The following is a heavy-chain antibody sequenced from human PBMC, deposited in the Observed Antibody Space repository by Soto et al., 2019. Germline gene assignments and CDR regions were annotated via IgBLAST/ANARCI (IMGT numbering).Heavy chain of an antibody. V-gene: IGHV4-31*03. CDR3: ARGIGVLY. Sequence: QVQLQESGPGLVKPSQTLSLTCTVSGGSMTSGRYYWSWIRQHPGKGLEWIGYIYNSRNTYYNPSLKSRVTISVDTSKNQFSLKLSSVTAADTAVYYCARGIGVLYWGQGTLVTVSS. J-gene: IGHJ4*02. CDR2: IYNSRNT. CDR1: GGSMTSGRYY. D-gene: IGHD2-8*01.